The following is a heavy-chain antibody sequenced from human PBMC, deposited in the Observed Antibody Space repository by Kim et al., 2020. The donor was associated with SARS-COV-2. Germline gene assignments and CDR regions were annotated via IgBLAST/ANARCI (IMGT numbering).Heavy chain of an antibody. CDR3: ARRARPSGPPLYNWFDP. D-gene: IGHD5-12*01. Sequence: SETLSLTCTVSGGSISNSGDYWAWIRQPPGKGLEYIGYLYYTGSTYYNPSLKSRVTISVDTSKNQFSLKLSSVTATDTAVYYCARRARPSGPPLYNWFDPWGQGTLVTVSS. CDR1: GGSISNSGDY. CDR2: LYYTGST. J-gene: IGHJ5*02. V-gene: IGHV4-39*01.